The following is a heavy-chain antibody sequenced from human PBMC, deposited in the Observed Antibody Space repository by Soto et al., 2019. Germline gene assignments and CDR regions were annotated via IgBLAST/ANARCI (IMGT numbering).Heavy chain of an antibody. CDR1: GFTFGDYA. CDR2: IRSKAYGGTT. D-gene: IGHD3-10*01. J-gene: IGHJ5*02. Sequence: PGGSLRLSCTASGFTFGDYAMSWFRQAPGKGLEWVGFIRSKAYGGTTEYAASVKGRFTISRDDSKSIAYLQMNSLKTEDTAVYYCTRHSDYYGFNWFDPWGQGDLVTVSS. CDR3: TRHSDYYGFNWFDP. V-gene: IGHV3-49*03.